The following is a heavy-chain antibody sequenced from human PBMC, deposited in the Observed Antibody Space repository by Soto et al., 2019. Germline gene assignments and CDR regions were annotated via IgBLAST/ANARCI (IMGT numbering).Heavy chain of an antibody. J-gene: IGHJ4*02. D-gene: IGHD3-10*01. V-gene: IGHV3-74*01. Sequence: GGSLRLSCAVSGFTFSAYWMHWVRQVPGKGLTWVSRISDDGSTATYADSVKGRFVISRDNAKNSLYLEMNTLRADDSGLYYCARGPRVSSTGSGAHWGRGTLVTVSS. CDR3: ARGPRVSSTGSGAH. CDR1: GFTFSAYW. CDR2: ISDDGSTA.